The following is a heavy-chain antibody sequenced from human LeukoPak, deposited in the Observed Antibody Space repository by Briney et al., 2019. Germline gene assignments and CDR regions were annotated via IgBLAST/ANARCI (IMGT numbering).Heavy chain of an antibody. V-gene: IGHV4-59*08. D-gene: IGHD6-13*01. J-gene: IGHJ4*02. CDR3: ARRSWFVDY. CDR2: IYSSGST. Sequence: SETLSLTCTVSGGSLCSYYWSWIRQPPGKGLEWIGYIYSSGSTDYNPSLKSRVTISEDTSKNQFSLKLTSVTAADTAVYYCARRSWFVDYWGQGTLVTVSS. CDR1: GGSLCSYY.